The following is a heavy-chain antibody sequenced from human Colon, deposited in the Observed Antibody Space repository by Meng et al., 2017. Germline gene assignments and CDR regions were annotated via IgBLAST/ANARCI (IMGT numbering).Heavy chain of an antibody. CDR1: GGSFSGYY. V-gene: IGHV4-34*01. D-gene: IGHD3-16*02. CDR3: ARGGMITFGGVIAPERPFDY. Sequence: SETLSLTCAVYGGSFSGYYWSWIRQPPGKGLEWIGEINHSGSTNYNPSLKSRVTISVDTSKNQFSLKLSSVTAADTAVYYCARGGMITFGGVIAPERPFDYWGQGTLVTVSS. CDR2: INHSGST. J-gene: IGHJ4*02.